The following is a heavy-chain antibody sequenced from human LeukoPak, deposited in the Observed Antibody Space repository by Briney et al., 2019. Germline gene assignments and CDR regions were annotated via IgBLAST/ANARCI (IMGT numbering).Heavy chain of an antibody. D-gene: IGHD3-3*01. CDR3: ARGSDFWGGFHWFDP. J-gene: IGHJ5*02. Sequence: SVKVSCKASGGTFSSYAISWVRQAPGQGLEWMGGIIPIFGTANYAQKFQGRVTITTDESTSTAYMELSSLRSEDTAVYYCARGSDFWGGFHWFDPWGQGTLVTVSS. CDR1: GGTFSSYA. V-gene: IGHV1-69*05. CDR2: IIPIFGTA.